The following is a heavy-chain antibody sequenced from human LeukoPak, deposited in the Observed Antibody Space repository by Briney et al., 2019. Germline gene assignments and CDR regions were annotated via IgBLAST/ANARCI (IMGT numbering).Heavy chain of an antibody. Sequence: GGSLRLSCAASGFTVSSNYMSCVRQAPGKGLEWVSVIYSGGSTYYADSVKGRFTISRDNSKNTLYLQMNSLRAEDTAVYYCARVQGVAYIDYWGQGTLVTVSS. CDR3: ARVQGVAYIDY. V-gene: IGHV3-66*01. CDR1: GFTVSSNY. CDR2: IYSGGST. D-gene: IGHD2-21*01. J-gene: IGHJ4*02.